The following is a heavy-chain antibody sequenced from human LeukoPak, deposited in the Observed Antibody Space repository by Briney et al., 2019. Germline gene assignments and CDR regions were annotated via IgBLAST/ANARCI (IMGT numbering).Heavy chain of an antibody. V-gene: IGHV1-69*13. CDR1: GGTFSSYA. J-gene: IGHJ4*02. CDR2: NIPIFGTA. Sequence: ASVKVSFKASGGTFSSYAISWVRQAPGQGLEWMGGNIPIFGTANYAQKFQGRVTITADESTSTAYMELSSLRSEDTAVYYCAGSDYYDSSGYSPLYWGQGTLVTVSS. CDR3: AGSDYYDSSGYSPLY. D-gene: IGHD3-22*01.